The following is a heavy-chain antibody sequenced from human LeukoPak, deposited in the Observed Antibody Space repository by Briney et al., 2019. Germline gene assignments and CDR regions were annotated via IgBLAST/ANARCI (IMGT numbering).Heavy chain of an antibody. J-gene: IGHJ4*02. CDR2: ISGSGGST. CDR1: GFTFSSCA. Sequence: GGSLRLSCAASGFTFSSCAMSWVRQAPGKGLEWVSAISGSGGSTYYADSVKGRFTISRDNSKNTLYLQMNSLRAEDTAVYYCAKVGSSGWYAPADFDYWGQGTLVTVSS. V-gene: IGHV3-23*01. D-gene: IGHD6-19*01. CDR3: AKVGSSGWYAPADFDY.